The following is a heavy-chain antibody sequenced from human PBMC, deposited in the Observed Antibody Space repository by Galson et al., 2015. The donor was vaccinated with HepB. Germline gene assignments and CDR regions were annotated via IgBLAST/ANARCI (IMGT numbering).Heavy chain of an antibody. J-gene: IGHJ4*02. CDR3: ARAADDSRTYLWSD. CDR1: GVSIRNNRYY. V-gene: IGHV4-39*02. CDR2: IYYTENP. D-gene: IGHD2-21*01. Sequence: SETLSLTCSVSGVSIRNNRYYWGWIRQSPGKGLEWLGNIYYTENPYYNPSLNGRLTVSQDKSKNHFSLNLRSVTAADTAVYYCARAADDSRTYLWSDWGQGTRVIVSS.